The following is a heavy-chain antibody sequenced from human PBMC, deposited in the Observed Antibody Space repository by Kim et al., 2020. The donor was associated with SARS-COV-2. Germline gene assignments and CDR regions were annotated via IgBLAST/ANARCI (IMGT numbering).Heavy chain of an antibody. J-gene: IGHJ3*02. CDR3: ARALLWFGELWRAFDI. D-gene: IGHD3-10*01. Sequence: SLKSRVTIAVDESKNQFSLKLSSVTAADTAVYYCARALLWFGELWRAFDIWGQGTMVTVSS. V-gene: IGHV4-4*02.